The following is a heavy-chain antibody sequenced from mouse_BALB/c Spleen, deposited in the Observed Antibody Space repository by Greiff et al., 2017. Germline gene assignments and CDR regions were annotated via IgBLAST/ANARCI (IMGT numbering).Heavy chain of an antibody. Sequence: VQRVESGPGLVQPSQSLSITCTVSGFSLTSYGVHWVRQSPGKGLEWLGVIWSGGSTDYNAAFISRLSISKDNSKSQVFFKMNSLQANDTAIYYCARKNYGSSSYFDYWGQGTTLTVSS. V-gene: IGHV2-2*02. CDR2: IWSGGST. D-gene: IGHD1-1*01. J-gene: IGHJ2*01. CDR1: GFSLTSYG. CDR3: ARKNYGSSSYFDY.